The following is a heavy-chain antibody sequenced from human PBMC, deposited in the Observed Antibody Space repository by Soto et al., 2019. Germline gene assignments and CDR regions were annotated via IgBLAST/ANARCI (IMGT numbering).Heavy chain of an antibody. V-gene: IGHV3-64*02. CDR3: ARGASYYYDSSGYFFDY. J-gene: IGHJ4*02. D-gene: IGHD3-22*01. CDR2: ISINGGST. CDR1: GFTFSSYA. Sequence: GGSLRLSCAASGFTFSSYAMHWVRQAPGKGLEYVSAISINGGSTYYADSVKGRFTISRDNSKNTLYLQMGSLRAEDMAVYYCARGASYYYDSSGYFFDYWGQGTLVTVSS.